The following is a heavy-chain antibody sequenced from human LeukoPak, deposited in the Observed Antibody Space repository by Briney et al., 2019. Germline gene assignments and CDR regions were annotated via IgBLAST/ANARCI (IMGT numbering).Heavy chain of an antibody. J-gene: IGHJ4*02. V-gene: IGHV1-2*02. CDR2: INPNSGGT. CDR3: ARGEGISITSFRVVLDY. Sequence: GASVKVSCKASGYTFTGYYMHWVRQAPGQGLEWMGWINPNSGGTNYAQKFQGRVTMTRDTSISTAYMELSRLRSDDTAVYYCARGEGISITSFRVVLDYWGQGTLVTVSS. CDR1: GYTFTGYY. D-gene: IGHD3-3*01.